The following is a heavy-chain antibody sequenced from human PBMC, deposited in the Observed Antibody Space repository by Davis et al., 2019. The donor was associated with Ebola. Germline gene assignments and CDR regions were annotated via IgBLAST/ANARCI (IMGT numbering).Heavy chain of an antibody. CDR1: GVTFRNYV. Sequence: GGSLRLSCAVSGVTFRNYVMSWVRQAPGKGLEWVASITGTGRTTYYAVSAQGRFTISRDNSNNTLYLQMNSLRAEDTAVFYCTKDLILAPYDLWSAFYSWCQGTLVTVSS. CDR2: ITGTGRTT. D-gene: IGHD3-3*01. V-gene: IGHV3-23*01. CDR3: TKDLILAPYDLWSAFYS. J-gene: IGHJ4*02.